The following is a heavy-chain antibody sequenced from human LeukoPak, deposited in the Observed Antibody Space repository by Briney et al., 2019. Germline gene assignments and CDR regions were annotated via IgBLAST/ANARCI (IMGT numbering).Heavy chain of an antibody. J-gene: IGHJ4*02. D-gene: IGHD1-26*01. CDR2: ISGGGGST. CDR3: AKGGKWDVTPFDY. Sequence: GGSLRPSCAASGFIFSSYSMSWVRQAPGMGLEWVSVISGGGGSTYYADSVKGRFTISRDNSKNTLYLQVNSLRAEDTAVYYCAKGGKWDVTPFDYWGQGTPVTVSS. CDR1: GFIFSSYS. V-gene: IGHV3-23*01.